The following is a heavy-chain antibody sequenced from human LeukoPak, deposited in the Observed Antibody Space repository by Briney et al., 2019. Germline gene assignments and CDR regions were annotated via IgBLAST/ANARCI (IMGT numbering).Heavy chain of an antibody. CDR1: GFTFSSYS. V-gene: IGHV3-21*01. CDR3: ARRRGYYDSSGYYSY. Sequence: GGSLRLSCAASGFTFSSYSMNWVRQAPGKGLEWASSISSSSSYIYYADSVKGRFTISRDNAKNSLYLQMNSLRAEDTAVYYCARRRGYYDSSGYYSYWGQGTLVTVS. J-gene: IGHJ4*02. CDR2: ISSSSSYI. D-gene: IGHD3-22*01.